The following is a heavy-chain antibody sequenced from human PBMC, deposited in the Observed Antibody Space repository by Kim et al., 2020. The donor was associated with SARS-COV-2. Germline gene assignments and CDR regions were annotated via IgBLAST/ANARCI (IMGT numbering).Heavy chain of an antibody. V-gene: IGHV3-30*07. Sequence: GRFTIARDNSQNTLYLKMNSLRAEDTAVYYCARDKLRYFDWLLFSNAFDIWGQGTMVTVSS. J-gene: IGHJ3*02. CDR3: ARDKLRYFDWLLFSNAFDI. D-gene: IGHD3-9*01.